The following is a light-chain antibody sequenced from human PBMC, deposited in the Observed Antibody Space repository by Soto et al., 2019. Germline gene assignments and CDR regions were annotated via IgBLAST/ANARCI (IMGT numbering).Light chain of an antibody. J-gene: IGKJ4*01. V-gene: IGKV3-15*01. CDR3: QQYNNWPLT. CDR2: GVS. CDR1: QSVNSK. Sequence: EIVMTQSPATLSVSPGERATLSCRASQSVNSKFAWYQQKPGQAPRLLIYGVSTRATGIPARFSGSGSGTEFTLTISSLQSEDFAVYYCQQYNNWPLTFGRGTRVEIK.